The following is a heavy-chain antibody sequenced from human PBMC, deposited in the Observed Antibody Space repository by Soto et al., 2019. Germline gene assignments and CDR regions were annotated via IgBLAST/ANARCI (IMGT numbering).Heavy chain of an antibody. Sequence: QITLNESGPTVVRPTETLTLTCRFSGFSLTTSGLGVGWIRQSPGKAPEWLALIYWDDDKRYSASLKSRLTIPQDTSKNQLLRTMSDLDPTDTATYYCAHRVLRTVFGLVTTTAIYFDFWGQGTPVAVSS. J-gene: IGHJ4*02. CDR2: IYWDDDK. CDR3: AHRVLRTVFGLVTTTAIYFDF. V-gene: IGHV2-5*02. CDR1: GFSLTTSGLG. D-gene: IGHD3-3*01.